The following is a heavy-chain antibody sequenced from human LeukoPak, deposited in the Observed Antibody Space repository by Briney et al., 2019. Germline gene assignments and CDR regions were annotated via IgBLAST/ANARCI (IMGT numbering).Heavy chain of an antibody. CDR2: IYYSGST. CDR3: ARKRFIAAGGFDP. CDR1: GGAISNYY. Sequence: SATLSLTCTVSGGAISNYYWSWIRQPPGKGLGWIGYIYYSGSTNYNPSLRSRVTISVDTSKNQFSLKLSSVTAADTVVYYCARKRFIAAGGFDPWGQGTLVTVSS. J-gene: IGHJ5*02. V-gene: IGHV4-59*01. D-gene: IGHD6-6*01.